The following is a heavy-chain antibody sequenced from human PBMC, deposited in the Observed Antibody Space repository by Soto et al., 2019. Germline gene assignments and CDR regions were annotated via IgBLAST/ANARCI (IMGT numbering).Heavy chain of an antibody. Sequence: EVQLVESGGGLVQPVGSLRLSCAASGLTFISYWMHWVRQAPGKGLVWVSRISTDGSVTTYADSVKVRFTISRDNAKNTLYLQMNSLRTEYTAVYDCASAPYSSGGWGFEYWGQGPLVTVSS. D-gene: IGHD6-19*01. CDR3: ASAPYSSGGWGFEY. CDR2: ISTDGSVT. J-gene: IGHJ4*02. V-gene: IGHV3-74*01. CDR1: GLTFISYW.